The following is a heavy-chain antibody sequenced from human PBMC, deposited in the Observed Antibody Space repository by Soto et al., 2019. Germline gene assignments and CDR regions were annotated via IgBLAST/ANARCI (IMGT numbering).Heavy chain of an antibody. Sequence: QVQLVQSGAEVKKPGASVQVSCRASGYTFTSYGISWVRQAPGQGLEWLGWISAYNGNTNYAQKFQRRVTMTTHTSTNTAYLELRGLRSDDSAMYFCARYILRGYYGTYYYYAMDVWGQGTTVAVSS. J-gene: IGHJ6*02. CDR1: GYTFTSYG. CDR3: ARYILRGYYGTYYYYAMDV. CDR2: ISAYNGNT. D-gene: IGHD3-9*01. V-gene: IGHV1-18*01.